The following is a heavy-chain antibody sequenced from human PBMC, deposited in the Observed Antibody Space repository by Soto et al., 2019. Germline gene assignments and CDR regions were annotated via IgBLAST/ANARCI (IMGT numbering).Heavy chain of an antibody. J-gene: IGHJ4*02. D-gene: IGHD5-18*01. Sequence: SVKVSCKASGGTFSSYATSWVRQAPGQGLEWMGGIIPIFGTANYAQKFQGRVTITADESTSTAYMELSSLRSEDTAVYYCARGYSYDQYYFDYWGQGTLVTVSS. CDR2: IIPIFGTA. V-gene: IGHV1-69*13. CDR1: GGTFSSYA. CDR3: ARGYSYDQYYFDY.